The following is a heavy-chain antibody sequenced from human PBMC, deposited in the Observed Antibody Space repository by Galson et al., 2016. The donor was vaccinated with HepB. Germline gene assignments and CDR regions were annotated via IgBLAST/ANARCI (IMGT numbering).Heavy chain of an antibody. V-gene: IGHV3-33*06. D-gene: IGHD6-19*01. Sequence: SLRLSCAASGFTFSSHGTHWVRQAPGKGLEWVAAIWYDGSNEFYGHSVKGRFTISRDNSNDTLYLQMNSLRAEDTAVYYCAKDRTSTRWSYFFNNWGQGSRVTVSS. CDR2: IWYDGSNE. CDR3: AKDRTSTRWSYFFNN. CDR1: GFTFSSHG. J-gene: IGHJ4*02.